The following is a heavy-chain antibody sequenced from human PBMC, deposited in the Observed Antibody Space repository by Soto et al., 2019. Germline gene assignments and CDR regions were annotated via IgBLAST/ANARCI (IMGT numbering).Heavy chain of an antibody. Sequence: SETLSLTCAVYGGSFSGYYWSWIRQPPGKGLEWIGEINHSGSTNYNPSLKSRVTISVDTSKNQFSLKLSSVTAADTAVYYCARAHLEWFYRWFDPWGQGTLVTVSS. V-gene: IGHV4-34*01. CDR3: ARAHLEWFYRWFDP. CDR1: GGSFSGYY. CDR2: INHSGST. J-gene: IGHJ5*02. D-gene: IGHD3-3*01.